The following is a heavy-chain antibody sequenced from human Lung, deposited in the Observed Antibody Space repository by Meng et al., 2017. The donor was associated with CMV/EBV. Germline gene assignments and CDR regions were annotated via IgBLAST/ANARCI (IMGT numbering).Heavy chain of an antibody. Sequence: MRLRGSGPGVVKSLGTLSLTCAVSWGALSSSNWWSWGRQPPGKGLEWIGEIYHSGSTNYNPSLKSRVTISVDKSKNQFSLKLSSVTAADTAVYYCASFPPPGKQWLVTDYWGQGTLVTVSS. CDR2: IYHSGST. CDR1: WGALSSSNW. CDR3: ASFPPPGKQWLVTDY. V-gene: IGHV4-4*02. J-gene: IGHJ4*02. D-gene: IGHD6-19*01.